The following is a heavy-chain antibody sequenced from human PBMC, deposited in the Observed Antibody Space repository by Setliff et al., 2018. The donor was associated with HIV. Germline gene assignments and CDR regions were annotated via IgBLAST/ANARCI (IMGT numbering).Heavy chain of an antibody. J-gene: IGHJ4*02. Sequence: GGSLRLSCAASGFTFSNYAVSWVRQAPGKGLEWVSLISGGGGSTYYADSVKGRFTISRENSKNTLYLQMNSLRAEEKAVYYCAKNRNRYYYDNSGYPDYWGQGTLVTVSS. CDR1: GFTFSNYA. V-gene: IGHV3-23*01. D-gene: IGHD3-22*01. CDR3: AKNRNRYYYDNSGYPDY. CDR2: ISGGGGST.